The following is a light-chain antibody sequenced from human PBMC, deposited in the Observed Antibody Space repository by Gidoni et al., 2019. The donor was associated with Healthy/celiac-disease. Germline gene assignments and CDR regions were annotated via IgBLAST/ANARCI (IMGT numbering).Light chain of an antibody. Sequence: EIVLTQSPGTLSLSPGERATLSCRASQSVSSSYLAWYQQKPGQAPRLLIYGASSRATGIPDRFSGSGSGTDFTLTISRLEPEDFAEYYCQQYGSSPRRTFGQGTKVEIK. V-gene: IGKV3-20*01. CDR3: QQYGSSPRRT. CDR2: GAS. J-gene: IGKJ1*01. CDR1: QSVSSSY.